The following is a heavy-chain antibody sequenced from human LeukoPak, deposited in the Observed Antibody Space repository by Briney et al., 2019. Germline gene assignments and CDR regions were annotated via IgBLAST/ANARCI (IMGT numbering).Heavy chain of an antibody. CDR1: GGSISSYY. J-gene: IGHJ3*02. CDR2: IYYSGST. V-gene: IGHV4-59*01. CDR3: ARGYEPEAVDAFDI. Sequence: SETLSLTCTVSGGSISSYYWSRIRQPPGKGLEWIGYIYYSGSTNYNPSLKSRVTISVDTSKNQFSLKLSSVTAADTAVYYCARGYEPEAVDAFDIWGQGTMVTVSS. D-gene: IGHD3-16*01.